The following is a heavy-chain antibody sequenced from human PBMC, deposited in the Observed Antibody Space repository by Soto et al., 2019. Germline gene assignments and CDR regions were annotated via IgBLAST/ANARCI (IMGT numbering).Heavy chain of an antibody. Sequence: GGSLRLSCAASGFTFSSYWMHWVRQAPGKGLVWVSRINSDGSSTSYADSVKGRFTISRDNAKNTLYLQMNSLRAEDTAVYYCARDGGAWVYYYGMDVWGQGTTVTVSS. CDR2: INSDGSST. CDR1: GFTFSSYW. CDR3: ARDGGAWVYYYGMDV. J-gene: IGHJ6*02. D-gene: IGHD3-16*01. V-gene: IGHV3-74*01.